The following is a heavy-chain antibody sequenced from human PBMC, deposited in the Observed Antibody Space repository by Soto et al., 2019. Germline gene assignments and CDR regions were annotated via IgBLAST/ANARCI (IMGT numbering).Heavy chain of an antibody. D-gene: IGHD1-26*01. Sequence: QVQLVQSGTEVKKPGASVKVSCKASGYTVTDYYIHWVRQAPGQGLEWMGWIDPKHGGTIYAQKFQDRVTMTRDTSISTAYMDLSRLTSDDTALYYCARDDYGIYPYWGQGTLVTVSS. J-gene: IGHJ4*02. CDR2: IDPKHGGT. CDR3: ARDDYGIYPY. CDR1: GYTVTDYY. V-gene: IGHV1-2*02.